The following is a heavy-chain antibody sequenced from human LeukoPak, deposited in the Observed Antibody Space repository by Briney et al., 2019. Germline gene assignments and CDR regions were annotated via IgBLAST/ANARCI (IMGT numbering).Heavy chain of an antibody. J-gene: IGHJ5*02. CDR1: GFTFSSYW. V-gene: IGHV3-74*01. CDR3: ARGAIASGVRGVIEYNWFDP. CDR2: INSDGSST. Sequence: HPGGSLRLSCAASGFTFSSYWMHWVRQAPGKGLVWVSRINSDGSSTSYADSVKGRFTISRENAKNSLHLQMNSLRAEDTAVYYCARGAIASGVRGVIEYNWFDPWGQGTLVTVSS. D-gene: IGHD3-10*01.